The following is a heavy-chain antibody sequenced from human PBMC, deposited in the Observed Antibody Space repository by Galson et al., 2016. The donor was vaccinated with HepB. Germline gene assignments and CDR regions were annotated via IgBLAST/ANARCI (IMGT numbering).Heavy chain of an antibody. D-gene: IGHD2-8*01. CDR3: ARVHGYFSYMDV. Sequence: ATLSLTCTVSGGSVSNTNSYWDWIRQSPGKGLEWIGSIYYTGTISYNPSLKSRVTISVDTSKNQFSLKLNSVAAADTAVYYCARVHGYFSYMDVWGKGTTVTVSS. V-gene: IGHV4-39*01. CDR2: IYYTGTI. J-gene: IGHJ6*03. CDR1: GGSVSNTNSY.